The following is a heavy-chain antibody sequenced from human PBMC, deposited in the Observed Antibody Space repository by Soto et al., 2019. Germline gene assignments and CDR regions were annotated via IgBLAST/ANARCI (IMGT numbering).Heavy chain of an antibody. Sequence: QVQLVESGGGVVQPGRSLRLSCAASGFTFSSYGMHWVRQAPGKGLEWVTVIWYDGSNKYYADSVKGRFTISRDNSKNTLYLQMNSLRAEDTAVYYCAREEGPGMVRGVTHTFDHWGQGTLVTVSS. D-gene: IGHD3-10*01. CDR1: GFTFSSYG. J-gene: IGHJ4*02. CDR3: AREEGPGMVRGVTHTFDH. CDR2: IWYDGSNK. V-gene: IGHV3-33*01.